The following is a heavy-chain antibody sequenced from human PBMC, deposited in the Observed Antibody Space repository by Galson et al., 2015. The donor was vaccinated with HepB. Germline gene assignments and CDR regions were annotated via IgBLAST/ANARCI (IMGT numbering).Heavy chain of an antibody. D-gene: IGHD1-26*01. CDR1: GDSISTSPYY. V-gene: IGHV4-39*01. Sequence: TLSLTCTVSGDSISTSPYYWAWIRQGPGKDLEWIGSVYYGGPTYYSPSFQGRVAMSVDASKNQHYLTLTSVTAADTAVYYCARPLVLNGRFYPGVGPFYIWGQGALVTVS. CDR3: ARPLVLNGRFYPGVGPFYI. CDR2: VYYGGPT. J-gene: IGHJ4*02.